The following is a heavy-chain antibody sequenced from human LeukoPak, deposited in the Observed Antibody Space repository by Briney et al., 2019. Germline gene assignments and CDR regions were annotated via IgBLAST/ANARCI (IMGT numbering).Heavy chain of an antibody. J-gene: IGHJ4*02. V-gene: IGHV1-8*01. CDR1: GYTFTSYD. Sequence: GASVKVSCKASGYTFTSYDINWVRQATGQGLEWMGWMNPNSGNTDYAQKFQGRVTTTRNTSISTAYMELSSLRSEDTAVYYCARVESALWFGTYYFDYWGQGTLVTVSS. CDR2: MNPNSGNT. D-gene: IGHD3-10*01. CDR3: ARVESALWFGTYYFDY.